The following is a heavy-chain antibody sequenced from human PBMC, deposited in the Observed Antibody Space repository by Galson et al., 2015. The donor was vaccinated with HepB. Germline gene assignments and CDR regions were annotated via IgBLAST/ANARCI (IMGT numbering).Heavy chain of an antibody. Sequence: SVKVSCKASGYTFTSYGISWVRQAPGQRLEWMGWINAGNGNTKYSQKFQGRVTITRDTSASTAYMELSSLRSEDTAVYYCARGWLVHFDYWGQGTLVTVSS. CDR3: ARGWLVHFDY. V-gene: IGHV1-3*01. CDR1: GYTFTSYG. J-gene: IGHJ4*02. CDR2: INAGNGNT. D-gene: IGHD6-19*01.